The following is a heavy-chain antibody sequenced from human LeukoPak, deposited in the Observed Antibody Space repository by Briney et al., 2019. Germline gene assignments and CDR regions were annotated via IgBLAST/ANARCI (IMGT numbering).Heavy chain of an antibody. V-gene: IGHV3-33*01. CDR1: GFSFSSYG. D-gene: IGHD3-3*01. CDR3: ARDLSTTFRVVRPGGDY. Sequence: PGRSLRLSCAASGFSFSSYGMHWVRQAPGKGLEWVAFIRYDGRNEYYADSVKGRFTISRDNSKNTLYLQINRLRAEDTAMYYCARDLSTTFRVVRPGGDYWGQGTLVTVSS. CDR2: IRYDGRNE. J-gene: IGHJ4*02.